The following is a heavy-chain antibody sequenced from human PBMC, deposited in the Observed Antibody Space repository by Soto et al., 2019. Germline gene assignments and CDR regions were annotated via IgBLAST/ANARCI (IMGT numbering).Heavy chain of an antibody. CDR1: GFTFSSYS. CDR2: ISSSSSYI. V-gene: IGHV3-21*01. Sequence: GGSLRLSCAASGFTFSSYSMNWVRQAPGKGLEWVSSISSSSSYIYYADSVKGRFTISRDNAKNSLYLQMNSLRAEDTAVYYCARPPNPYYYYYYMDVWGKGTTVTVSS. D-gene: IGHD7-27*01. CDR3: ARPPNPYYYYYYMDV. J-gene: IGHJ6*03.